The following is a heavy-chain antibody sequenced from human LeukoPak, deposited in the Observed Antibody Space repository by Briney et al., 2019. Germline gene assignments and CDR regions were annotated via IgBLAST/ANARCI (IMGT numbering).Heavy chain of an antibody. J-gene: IGHJ4*02. D-gene: IGHD3-22*01. CDR3: VKNLSYESSGHVLEY. CDR2: ISWDGTT. Sequence: GGSLRLSCVASGFTFEDYTMHWVRQAPGKTLEWVSLISWDGTTYYTDSVKGRFTISRDNSKNSLYLQMDTLRSEDTAFYYCVKNLSYESSGHVLEYWGQGTLVTVSS. CDR1: GFTFEDYT. V-gene: IGHV3-43*01.